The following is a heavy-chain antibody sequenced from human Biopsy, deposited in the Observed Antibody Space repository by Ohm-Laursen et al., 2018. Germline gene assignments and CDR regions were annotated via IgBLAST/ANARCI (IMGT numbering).Heavy chain of an antibody. J-gene: IGHJ4*02. V-gene: IGHV3-30*18. CDR3: AKIAFDSSGANTMRDY. CDR2: ISYDGSKK. Sequence: SRRLSCTASGFIFSIYAMHWVRQAPGKGLQWVAFISYDGSKKDYGDSVKGRFTISKDNSKNTLYLQMNNLRAEDTAVYYCAKIAFDSSGANTMRDYWGQGTLVTVFS. D-gene: IGHD3-22*01. CDR1: GFIFSIYA.